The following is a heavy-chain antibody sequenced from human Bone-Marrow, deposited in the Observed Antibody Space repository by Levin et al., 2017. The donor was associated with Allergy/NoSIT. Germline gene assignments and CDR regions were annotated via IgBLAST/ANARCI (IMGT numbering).Heavy chain of an antibody. J-gene: IGHJ4*02. V-gene: IGHV3-15*01. CDR2: IKSKPDGETT. CDR3: TTAPKKESHIPVTDTFDW. CDR1: GFTFTDAW. Sequence: PGESLKISCAASGFTFTDAWMSWVRQAPGKGLEWVGRIKSKPDGETTDYAAPVKGRVTISRDDSKNTMYLQMNGLKTEDTAVYFCTTAPKKESHIPVTDTFDWWGQGTLVTVSS. D-gene: IGHD2-21*02.